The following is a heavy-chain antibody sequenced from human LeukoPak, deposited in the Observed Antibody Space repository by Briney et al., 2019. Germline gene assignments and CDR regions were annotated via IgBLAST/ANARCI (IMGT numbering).Heavy chain of an antibody. J-gene: IGHJ3*02. CDR2: MNPNSGNT. D-gene: IGHD2-2*01. CDR3: AREAIVVVPAADGGAFDI. V-gene: IGHV1-8*01. Sequence: ASVKVSCKASGYTFTSYDINWVRQATGQGLEWMGWMNPNSGNTGYAQKFQGRVTITRNTSISTAYMELSSLRSEDTAVYYCAREAIVVVPAADGGAFDIWGQGTMVTVSS. CDR1: GYTFTSYD.